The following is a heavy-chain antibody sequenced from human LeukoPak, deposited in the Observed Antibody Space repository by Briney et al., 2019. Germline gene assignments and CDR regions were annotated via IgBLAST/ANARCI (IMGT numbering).Heavy chain of an antibody. D-gene: IGHD3-22*01. V-gene: IGHV3-23*01. CDR1: GFTFSSYA. Sequence: QTGGSLRLSCAASGFTFSSYAMSWVRQAPGKGLEWVSAISGSGGSTYYADSVKGRFTISRDNSKNTLYLQMNSLRDEDTAVYYCARAPYYYDSSGLDYWGQGTLVTVSS. CDR3: ARAPYYYDSSGLDY. CDR2: ISGSGGST. J-gene: IGHJ4*02.